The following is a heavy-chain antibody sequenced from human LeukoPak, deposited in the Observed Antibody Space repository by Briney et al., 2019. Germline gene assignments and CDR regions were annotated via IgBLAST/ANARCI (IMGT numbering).Heavy chain of an antibody. J-gene: IGHJ4*02. Sequence: GSLRLSCAVSGSTVISNSMNWVRQAPGKGLEWVSIIYGGGTTYYADSVKGRFTIYRDNSKDTLYLQMNSLRVEDTAVYFCARHDGGYGPFDYWGQGTPITVS. CDR2: IYGGGTT. CDR3: ARHDGGYGPFDY. V-gene: IGHV3-53*01. CDR1: GSTVISNS. D-gene: IGHD5-12*01.